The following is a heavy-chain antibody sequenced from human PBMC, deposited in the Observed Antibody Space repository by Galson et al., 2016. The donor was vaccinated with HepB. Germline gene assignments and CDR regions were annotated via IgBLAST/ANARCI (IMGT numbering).Heavy chain of an antibody. CDR1: GFTFSTYS. CDR2: IRGGNTNT. V-gene: IGHV3-48*02. D-gene: IGHD3-9*01. CDR3: ARDHDWAFDY. Sequence: SLRLSCAASGFTFSTYSMNWVRQAPGKGLEWIAYIRGGNTNTDYAVSVKGRFTISRDDATNSLFLQMNSLRDEDTAIYYCARDHDWAFDYWGQGTLASVSS. J-gene: IGHJ4*02.